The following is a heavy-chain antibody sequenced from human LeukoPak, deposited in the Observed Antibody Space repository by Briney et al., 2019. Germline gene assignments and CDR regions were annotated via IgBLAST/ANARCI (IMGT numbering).Heavy chain of an antibody. CDR1: GFTFSSYA. V-gene: IGHV3-30-3*01. J-gene: IGHJ3*02. CDR3: ARDRIKAGATSRVNAFDI. Sequence: GRSLRLSCAASGFTFSSYAMHWVRQAPGKGLEWVAVISYDGSNKYYADSVKGRFTISRDNSKNTLYLQMNSLRAEDTAVYYCARDRIKAGATSRVNAFDIWGQGTMVTVSS. CDR2: ISYDGSNK. D-gene: IGHD1-26*01.